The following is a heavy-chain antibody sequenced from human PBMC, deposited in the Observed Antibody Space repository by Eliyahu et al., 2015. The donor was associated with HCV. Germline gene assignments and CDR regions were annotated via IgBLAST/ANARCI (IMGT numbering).Heavy chain of an antibody. CDR3: AKAINPSSCSETYCFDPNFDY. CDR1: GFTFSNYG. J-gene: IGHJ4*02. V-gene: IGHV3-30*18. Sequence: QVQLVESGGGVVQPGRSLRLSCAASGFTFSNYGXHWVRQAPGQGLEWVAVISYDGNNKYYADSVKGRITISRDKSKNTLYLQMNSLRAEDTAVYYCAKAINPSSCSETYCFDPNFDYWGQGTLVTVSS. D-gene: IGHD2-15*01. CDR2: ISYDGNNK.